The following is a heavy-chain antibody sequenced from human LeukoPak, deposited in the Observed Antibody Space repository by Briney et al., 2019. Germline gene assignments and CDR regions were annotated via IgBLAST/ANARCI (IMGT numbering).Heavy chain of an antibody. CDR1: GFTFSNSA. CDR3: AKAPSIWFGESPFDY. J-gene: IGHJ4*02. Sequence: GGSLRLSCAASGFTFSNSAMSWVRQAPGKGLEWVSAISGSGGSTYYADSVKGRFTISRDNSKNTLYLQVNSLRAEDTAVYYCAKAPSIWFGESPFDYWGQGTLVTVSS. D-gene: IGHD3-10*01. V-gene: IGHV3-23*01. CDR2: ISGSGGST.